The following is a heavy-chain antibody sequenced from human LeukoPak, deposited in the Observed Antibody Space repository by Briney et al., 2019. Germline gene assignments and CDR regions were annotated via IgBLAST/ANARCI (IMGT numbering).Heavy chain of an antibody. CDR1: GFSFSSYS. J-gene: IGHJ4*02. D-gene: IGHD2-2*01. CDR2: ISYDGSNK. Sequence: GGSLRLSCAASGFSFSSYSMHWVRQAPGKGLEWVAIISYDGSNKDYADSVKGRFTISRDNSKNTLFLQMNSLRAEDTAVYHCASGYCSSTTCAIDYWGQGTLVTVSS. CDR3: ASGYCSSTTCAIDY. V-gene: IGHV3-30-3*01.